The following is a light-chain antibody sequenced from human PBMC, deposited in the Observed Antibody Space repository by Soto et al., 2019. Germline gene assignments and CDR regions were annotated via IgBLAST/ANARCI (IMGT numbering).Light chain of an antibody. Sequence: EIVLTHSPGTLSLSPCERATLSCRASQSVSSSYLAWYQQKPGQAPRLLIYGASSRATGIPDRFSGSGSGTDFTLTINSLEPEDFAVYYCQHFGSSLRTFGQGTKVDIK. CDR2: GAS. J-gene: IGKJ1*01. V-gene: IGKV3-20*01. CDR1: QSVSSSY. CDR3: QHFGSSLRT.